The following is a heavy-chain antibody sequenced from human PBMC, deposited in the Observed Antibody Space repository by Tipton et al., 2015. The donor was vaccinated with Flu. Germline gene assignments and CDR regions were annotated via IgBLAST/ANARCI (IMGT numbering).Heavy chain of an antibody. D-gene: IGHD2-8*01. CDR2: IYSGGST. J-gene: IGHJ4*02. Sequence: SLRPSCAASGFTVSSNYMSWVRQAPGKGLEWVSVIYSGGSTYYADSVKGRFTISRDNSKNTLYLQMNSLRAEDTAVYYCAREPLCTNGVCYRYYFDYWGQGTLVTVSS. CDR3: AREPLCTNGVCYRYYFDY. V-gene: IGHV3-66*01. CDR1: GFTVSSNY.